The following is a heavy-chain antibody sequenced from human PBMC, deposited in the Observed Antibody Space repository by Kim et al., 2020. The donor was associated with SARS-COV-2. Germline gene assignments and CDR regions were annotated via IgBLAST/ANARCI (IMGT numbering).Heavy chain of an antibody. J-gene: IGHJ4*02. CDR3: ARLSFGSSGYYYGGFDY. D-gene: IGHD3-22*01. Sequence: LKSRLTISMATTKNQFSLKLSSVTAADTAVYYCARLSFGSSGYYYGGFDYWGQGTLVTVSS. V-gene: IGHV4-39*01.